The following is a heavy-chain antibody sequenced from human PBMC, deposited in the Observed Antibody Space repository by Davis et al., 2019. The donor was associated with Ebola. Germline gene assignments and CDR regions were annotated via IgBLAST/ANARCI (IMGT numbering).Heavy chain of an antibody. Sequence: GESLKISCAASGFTFSDYYMSWIRQAPGKGLEWVSYISSSSSYTNYADSVKGRFTIARDNAKNSLYLQMNSLRAEDTAVYYCARDRIRGSYFEWGQGTLVTVSS. V-gene: IGHV3-11*05. CDR2: ISSSSSYT. J-gene: IGHJ4*02. D-gene: IGHD1-26*01. CDR1: GFTFSDYY. CDR3: ARDRIRGSYFE.